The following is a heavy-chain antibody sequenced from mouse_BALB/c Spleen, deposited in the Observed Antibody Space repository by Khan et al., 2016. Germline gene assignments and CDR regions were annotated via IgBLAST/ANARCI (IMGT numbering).Heavy chain of an antibody. CDR3: ARTGRRGYFDY. CDR1: GYTFSSYW. CDR2: ILPGSGST. D-gene: IGHD3-1*01. Sequence: VQLQVSGAELMKPGASVKISCKATGYTFSSYWIEWVKQRPGHGLEWIGEILPGSGSTNYNEKFRGKATFTADTSSNTAYMQLSSLTSEDSAVHYCARTGRRGYFDYWGQGTTLTVSS. J-gene: IGHJ2*01. V-gene: IGHV1-9*01.